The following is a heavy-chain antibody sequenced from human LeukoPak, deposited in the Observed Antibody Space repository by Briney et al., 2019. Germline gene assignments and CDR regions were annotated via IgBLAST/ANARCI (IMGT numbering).Heavy chain of an antibody. D-gene: IGHD6-13*01. CDR1: GYTFTSYG. V-gene: IGHV1-18*01. J-gene: IGHJ4*02. CDR2: ISAYNGNT. CDR3: ARGARRSEYSSSWYGY. Sequence: ASVKVSRKASGYTFTSYGISWVRQAPGQGLEWMGWISAYNGNTNYAQKLQGRVTMTTDTSTSTAYMELRSLRSDDTAVYYCARGARRSEYSSSWYGYWGQGTLVTVSS.